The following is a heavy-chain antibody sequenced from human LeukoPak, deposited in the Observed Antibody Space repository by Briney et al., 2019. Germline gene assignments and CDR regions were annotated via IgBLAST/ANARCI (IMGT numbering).Heavy chain of an antibody. D-gene: IGHD3-10*01. CDR2: FDPEDGET. J-gene: IGHJ5*02. CDR3: ATGPLWFGEFPYRDWFDP. V-gene: IGHV1-24*01. Sequence: ASVKVSCKVSGYTLTELSMHWVRQAPGKGLEWMGGFDPEDGETIYAQKFQGRVTMTEDTSTDTAYMELSSLRSEDTAVYYCATGPLWFGEFPYRDWFDPWGQGTLVTVSS. CDR1: GYTLTELS.